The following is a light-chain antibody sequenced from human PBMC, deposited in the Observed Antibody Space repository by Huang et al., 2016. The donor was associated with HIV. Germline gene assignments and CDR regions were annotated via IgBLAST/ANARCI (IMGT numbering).Light chain of an antibody. CDR1: QSISNS. CDR2: KAS. J-gene: IGKJ1*01. Sequence: DIQMTQSPSTLSASVGDRVTITCQASQSISNSLAWYQQKAGKAPKLLIYKASTLQSGVPSRFSGSGSGTKFTLTISSLQPDDFATYYCQQYNSYPGTFGQGTTVKIK. V-gene: IGKV1-5*03. CDR3: QQYNSYPGT.